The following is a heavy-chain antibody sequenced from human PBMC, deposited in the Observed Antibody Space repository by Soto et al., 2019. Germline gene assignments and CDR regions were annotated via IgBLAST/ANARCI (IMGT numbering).Heavy chain of an antibody. CDR3: AREVRVRGIKYHGMDV. V-gene: IGHV3-33*01. Sequence: QVQLVESGGGVVQPGRSLSLSCAASGFTFSSYGIHWVRQAPGKGLEWVAVWYDGSNKYYADSVKGRFTISRDNSKNTLYLQMNGLRAEDTAVYYCAREVRVRGIKYHGMDVWGQGTTVTVSS. J-gene: IGHJ6*02. D-gene: IGHD3-10*01. CDR2: WYDGSNK. CDR1: GFTFSSYG.